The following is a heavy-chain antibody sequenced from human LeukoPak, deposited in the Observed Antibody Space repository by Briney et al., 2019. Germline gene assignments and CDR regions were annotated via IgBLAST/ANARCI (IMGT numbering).Heavy chain of an antibody. CDR1: GDTFTNYY. D-gene: IGHD6-13*01. J-gene: IGHJ4*02. Sequence: GASVRLSCQASGDTFTNYYIHWVRQAPGQGLEWVAGINPENGATHFSSRFQGRVTTTRDTAISTGYMELGGLTSDDTAVYYCAMELLVPFALKAFHYWGQGTLVTVSS. CDR3: AMELLVPFALKAFHY. V-gene: IGHV1-2*02. CDR2: INPENGAT.